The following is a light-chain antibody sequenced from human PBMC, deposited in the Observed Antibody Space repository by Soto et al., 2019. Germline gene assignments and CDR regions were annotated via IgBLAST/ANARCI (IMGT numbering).Light chain of an antibody. V-gene: IGKV3-15*01. J-gene: IGKJ1*01. CDR2: GAS. Sequence: IVMTQSPATLSVSPGERATLSCVASQSVSSNLAWYQQKPGQGPRLLIYGASSRATGIPARFSGSGSATEFTLTISSLQSEDFAVYFCQQYNRWPLTFGQGTKVDIK. CDR1: QSVSSN. CDR3: QQYNRWPLT.